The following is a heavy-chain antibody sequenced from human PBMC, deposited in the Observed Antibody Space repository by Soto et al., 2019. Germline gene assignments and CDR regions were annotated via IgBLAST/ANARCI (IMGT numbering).Heavy chain of an antibody. CDR2: ILPSSGDT. CDR3: GGVMITFAGGIDVN. D-gene: IGHD3-16*02. Sequence: QVKLVQSGAEVKKPGASVRVSCEASGYTFSDFYSHWVRQHPGQGLEWMGWILPSSGDTRYAQRLRGGASMAGETSIHSAYMALSGMGSDATALYFCGGVMITFAGGIDVNWGQGTLVTVSS. V-gene: IGHV1-2*02. J-gene: IGHJ4*02. CDR1: GYTFSDFY.